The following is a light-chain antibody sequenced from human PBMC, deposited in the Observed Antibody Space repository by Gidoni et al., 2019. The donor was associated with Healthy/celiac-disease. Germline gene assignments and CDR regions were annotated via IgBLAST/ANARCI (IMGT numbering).Light chain of an antibody. Sequence: ITCRASQSISSYLNWYQQKPGKAPKLLIYAASSLQSGVPSRVSGSGSGTDFTLTISSLQTEDFATYYWQQSYSTPLTFGGGTKVEIK. J-gene: IGKJ4*01. V-gene: IGKV1-39*01. CDR2: AAS. CDR1: QSISSY. CDR3: QQSYSTPLT.